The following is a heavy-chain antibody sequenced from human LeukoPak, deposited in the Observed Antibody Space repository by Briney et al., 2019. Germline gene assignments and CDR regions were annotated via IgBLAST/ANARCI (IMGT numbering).Heavy chain of an antibody. Sequence: GGPLRLSCAASGFTFSNPCMSWVRQAPGKGLEWVAHIKGKTDGGTTDYAAPVQGRFTISRDDSKNTLFLQMNSLKTEDTAVYYCATGTWIQLWLADYWGQGTLVTVSS. J-gene: IGHJ4*02. CDR3: ATGTWIQLWLADY. CDR2: IKGKTDGGTT. D-gene: IGHD5-18*01. V-gene: IGHV3-15*01. CDR1: GFTFSNPC.